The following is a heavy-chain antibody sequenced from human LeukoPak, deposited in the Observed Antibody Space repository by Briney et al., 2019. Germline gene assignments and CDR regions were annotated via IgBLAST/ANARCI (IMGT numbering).Heavy chain of an antibody. CDR1: GYTVTELS. Sequence: GASVKVSCKVSGYTVTELSMHWARQAPGKGLEWMGGFHPEDNETVYAQKFQGRVTMTEDTSTDTAYMELSSLRSDDTAVYYCSTEFYNSSAYYYVRGVFDIWGQGTMVTVSS. J-gene: IGHJ3*02. V-gene: IGHV1-24*01. CDR2: FHPEDNET. D-gene: IGHD3-22*01. CDR3: STEFYNSSAYYYVRGVFDI.